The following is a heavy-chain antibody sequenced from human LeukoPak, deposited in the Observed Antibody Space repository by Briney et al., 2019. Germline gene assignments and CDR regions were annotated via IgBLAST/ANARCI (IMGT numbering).Heavy chain of an antibody. D-gene: IGHD3-10*01. V-gene: IGHV4-59*12. CDR1: GGSISSYY. CDR2: IYYSGST. Sequence: SETLSLTCTVSGGSISSYYWSWIRQPPGKGLEWIGYIYYSGSTNYNPSLKSRVTISVDTSKNQFSLKLSSVTAADTAVYYCARDTGPGYGSGTTLDPWGQGTLVTVSS. J-gene: IGHJ5*02. CDR3: ARDTGPGYGSGTTLDP.